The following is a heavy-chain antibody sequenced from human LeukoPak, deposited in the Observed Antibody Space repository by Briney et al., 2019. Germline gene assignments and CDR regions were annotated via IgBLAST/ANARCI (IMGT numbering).Heavy chain of an antibody. CDR1: GFTFSSYW. D-gene: IGHD2-15*01. Sequence: PGGSLRLSCAASGFTFSSYWMSWVRQAPGKGLEWVANIKQDGSEKYYVDSVKGRFTISRDNAENSLFLQMNSLRVEDTAVYYCAREGGFCSGGSCWGAFDIWGQGTMATVSS. CDR3: AREGGFCSGGSCWGAFDI. V-gene: IGHV3-7*01. J-gene: IGHJ3*02. CDR2: IKQDGSEK.